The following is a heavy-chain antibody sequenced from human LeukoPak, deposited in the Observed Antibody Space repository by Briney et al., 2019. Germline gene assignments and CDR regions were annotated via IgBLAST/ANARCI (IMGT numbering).Heavy chain of an antibody. V-gene: IGHV3-9*01. CDR1: GFTFDDYA. J-gene: IGHJ4*02. D-gene: IGHD3-22*01. CDR2: ISWNSGSI. CDR3: AKGRIGLLPYYFDY. Sequence: GGSLRLSCAASGFTFDDYAMHWVRHAPGKGLEWVSGISWNSGSIGYADSVKGRSTISRDNAKNSLYLQMNSLRAEDTALYYCAKGRIGLLPYYFDYWGQGTLVTVSS.